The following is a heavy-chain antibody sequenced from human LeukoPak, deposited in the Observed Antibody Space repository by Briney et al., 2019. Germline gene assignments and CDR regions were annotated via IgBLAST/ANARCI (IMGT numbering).Heavy chain of an antibody. CDR2: ISYDGKYQ. J-gene: IGHJ6*02. CDR1: GLSFSSYT. D-gene: IGHD2-21*02. CDR3: ARDGTLLGSDSNYYYGMDV. Sequence: GGSLRLSCAPSGLSFSSYTIHWVRQAPGKGLEWVALISYDGKYQFYADSVKGRFTISRDDSKNTLYVQMNSLRAEDTALYYCARDGTLLGSDSNYYYGMDVWGQGTTVTVTS. V-gene: IGHV3-30*04.